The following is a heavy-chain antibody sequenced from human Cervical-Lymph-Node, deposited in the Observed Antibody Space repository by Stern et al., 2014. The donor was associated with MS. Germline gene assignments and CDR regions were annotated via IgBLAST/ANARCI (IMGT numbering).Heavy chain of an antibody. CDR2: VVLLHGEV. D-gene: IGHD5-18*01. V-gene: IGHV1-58*01. J-gene: IGHJ5*02. CDR3: ASERYTYYDDQRPPGGFDP. CDR1: GITFSQSA. Sequence: HLVESGPEVKKPGTSVKVSCKASGITFSQSAVQWLRQARGQRPEWIGLVVLLHGEVNYAPTCQERVTITRDMSTRTVFMELRSLRSDDTAVYYCASERYTYYDDQRPPGGFDPWGQGTLVTVSS.